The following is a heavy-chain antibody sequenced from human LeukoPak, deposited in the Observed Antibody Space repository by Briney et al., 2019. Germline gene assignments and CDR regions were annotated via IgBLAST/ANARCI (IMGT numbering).Heavy chain of an antibody. CDR2: IYHSGST. D-gene: IGHD2-2*01. J-gene: IGHJ4*02. Sequence: PSETLSLTCAVSGGSISSSNWWSWVRQPPGKGLEWIGEIYHSGSTNYNPSLKSRVTISVDKSKNQFSLKLSSVTAADTAVYYCARGYLVPAKSYYFDYWGQGTLVTVSS. CDR3: ARGYLVPAKSYYFDY. V-gene: IGHV4-4*02. CDR1: GGSISSSNW.